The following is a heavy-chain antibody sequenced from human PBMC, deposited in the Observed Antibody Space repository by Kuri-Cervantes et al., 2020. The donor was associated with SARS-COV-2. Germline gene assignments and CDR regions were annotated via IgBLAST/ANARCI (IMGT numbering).Heavy chain of an antibody. CDR3: ARIGSSWDRRFDY. V-gene: IGHV1-2*02. CDR2: INPNSGGT. J-gene: IGHJ4*02. CDR1: GYTFTGYY. Sequence: ASVKVSCKASGYTFTGYYMHWVRQAPGQGLEWMGWINPNSGGTNYAQKFQGRVTMTRDTSISTAYMELSSLRSEDTAVYYCARIGSSWDRRFDYWGQGTLVTVSS. D-gene: IGHD6-6*01.